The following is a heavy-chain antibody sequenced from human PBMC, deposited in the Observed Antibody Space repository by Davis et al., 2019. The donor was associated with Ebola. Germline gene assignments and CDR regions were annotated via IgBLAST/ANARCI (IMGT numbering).Heavy chain of an antibody. V-gene: IGHV3-23*01. CDR2: IGGSVDNT. Sequence: GESLKISCAASGFTFNTYVMRWVRQAPGKVLEWVSSIGGSVDNTYFADSVKGRFAISRDNSKNTLYLQMSSLGADDTAVYYCAKCRGGSGPNYLDFWGQGTLVTVSS. J-gene: IGHJ4*02. D-gene: IGHD3-10*01. CDR3: AKCRGGSGPNYLDF. CDR1: GFTFNTYV.